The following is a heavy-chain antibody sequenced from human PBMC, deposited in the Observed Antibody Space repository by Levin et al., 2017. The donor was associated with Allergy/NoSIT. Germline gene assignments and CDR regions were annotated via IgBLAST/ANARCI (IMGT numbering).Heavy chain of an antibody. CDR2: IYYSGST. J-gene: IGHJ3*02. CDR1: GGSISSGGYY. Sequence: PSETLSLTCTVSGGSISSGGYYWSWIRQHPGKGLEWIGYIYYSGSTYYNPSLKSRVTISVDTSKNQFSLKLSSVTAADTAVYYCARGDIVVVVAAPDAFDIWGQGTMVTVSS. D-gene: IGHD2-15*01. CDR3: ARGDIVVVVAAPDAFDI. V-gene: IGHV4-31*03.